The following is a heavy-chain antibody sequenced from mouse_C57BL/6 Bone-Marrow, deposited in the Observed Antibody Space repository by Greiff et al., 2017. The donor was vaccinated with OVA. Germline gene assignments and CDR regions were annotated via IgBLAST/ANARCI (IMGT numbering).Heavy chain of an antibody. CDR1: GFNIKDDY. V-gene: IGHV14-4*01. J-gene: IGHJ2*01. CDR3: TTDWEFDY. D-gene: IGHD4-1*01. CDR2: IDPENGDT. Sequence: EVKLMESGAELVRPGASVKLSCTASGFNIKDDYMHWVKQRPEQGLEWIGWIDPENGDTEYASKFQGKATITADTSSNTAYLQLSSLTSEDTAVYYGTTDWEFDYWGQGTTLTVSS.